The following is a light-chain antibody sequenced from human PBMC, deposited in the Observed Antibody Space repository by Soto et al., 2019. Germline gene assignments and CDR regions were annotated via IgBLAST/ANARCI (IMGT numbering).Light chain of an antibody. CDR1: QSISSSY. CDR2: GIS. CDR3: QQYDRSSIT. Sequence: IVLTQSPGTLSLSPGERATLSCSASQSISSSYFAWYQQKPGQAPRLLVYGISSRATDVPDRFSGSGSGTDFTLTISRLEPEDFAVYYCQQYDRSSITFGQGTRLEIK. J-gene: IGKJ5*01. V-gene: IGKV3-20*01.